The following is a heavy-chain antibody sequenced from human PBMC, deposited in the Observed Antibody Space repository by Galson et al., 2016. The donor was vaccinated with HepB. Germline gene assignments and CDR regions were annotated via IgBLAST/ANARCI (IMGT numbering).Heavy chain of an antibody. V-gene: IGHV3-30*04. Sequence: LRLSCAASGGFGFSSYAMHWVRQAPGKGLEWVAVISYDGSNKHYADSVSGRFTTSRDDSKYTLFLEMNSLRPEDTAVYYCARDRTTWYSNWLDPWGQGTLVTVSS. CDR1: GGFGFSSYA. D-gene: IGHD1-14*01. CDR2: ISYDGSNK. CDR3: ARDRTTWYSNWLDP. J-gene: IGHJ5*02.